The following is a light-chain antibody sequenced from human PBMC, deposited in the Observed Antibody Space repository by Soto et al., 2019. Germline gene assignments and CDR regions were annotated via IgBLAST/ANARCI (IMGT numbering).Light chain of an antibody. Sequence: QSVLTQPPSASGAPGQAVTISCTGTSSDVGGYNYVSWYQQHPGKAPKLMIYEVSKRPSGVPDRFSGSKSGNTASLTVSGLQAEDGADYYCSYSAGSNNAYVFRTGTKVPV. CDR1: SSDVGGYNY. CDR2: EVS. J-gene: IGLJ1*01. CDR3: SYSAGSNNAYV. V-gene: IGLV2-8*01.